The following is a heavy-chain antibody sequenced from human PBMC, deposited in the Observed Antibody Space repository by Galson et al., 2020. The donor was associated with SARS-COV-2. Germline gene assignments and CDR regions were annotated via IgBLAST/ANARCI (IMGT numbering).Heavy chain of an antibody. D-gene: IGHD6-19*01. CDR2: MYPDDSYT. Sequence: GESLKIPCQTSGYSFKDYWIGWVRQMPGKGQQWMGVMYPDDSYTKYNPSFEGQVTLSADKSTTTVYLQWNSLKASDTAMYYCARHGASSGWYEGIDFWGQGTLVTVSS. CDR3: ARHGASSGWYEGIDF. J-gene: IGHJ4*02. V-gene: IGHV5-51*01. CDR1: GYSFKDYW.